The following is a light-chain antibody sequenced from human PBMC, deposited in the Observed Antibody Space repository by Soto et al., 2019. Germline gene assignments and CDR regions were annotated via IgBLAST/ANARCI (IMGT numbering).Light chain of an antibody. J-gene: IGLJ2*01. CDR2: GNS. V-gene: IGLV1-40*01. CDR3: QSYNSSLSEVV. CDR1: SSNIGAGFD. Sequence: QAVLTQPPSVSGAPGQRVTISCTGSSSNIGAGFDVHWYQLLPGTAPKVLIYGNSHRPSGVPDRISGSKSGTSASLAITGLQAEDEADYYCQSYNSSLSEVVFGGGTKLTVL.